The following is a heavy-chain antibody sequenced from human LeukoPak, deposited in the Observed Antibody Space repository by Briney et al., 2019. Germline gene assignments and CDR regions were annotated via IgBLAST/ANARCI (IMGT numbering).Heavy chain of an antibody. J-gene: IGHJ4*02. V-gene: IGHV3-30-3*01. CDR1: GFTFSSYA. CDR3: ARDTYYDSWSGYPGC. CDR2: ISYDGSNK. D-gene: IGHD3-3*01. Sequence: PGRSLRLSCAASGFTFSSYAMHWVRQAPGKGLEWVAVISYDGSNKYYADSVKGRFTISRDNSKNTLYLQMNSLRAEDTAVYYCARDTYYDSWSGYPGCWGQGTLVPV.